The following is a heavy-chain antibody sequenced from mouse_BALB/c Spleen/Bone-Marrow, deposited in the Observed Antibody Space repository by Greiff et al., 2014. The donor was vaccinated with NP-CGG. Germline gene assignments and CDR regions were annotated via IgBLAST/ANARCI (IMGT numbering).Heavy chain of an antibody. J-gene: IGHJ1*01. CDR3: AREVGRGGYFDV. CDR1: GYTFTNYY. D-gene: IGHD1-1*02. V-gene: IGHV1S56*01. Sequence: VQRVESGPELVMPGTSVKISCKASGYTFTNYYIHWLKQRPGQGLEWIGWIFPGDVDTNYNEKFKGKATLTADESSSTAYMQLSSLTSEDSAVYFCAREVGRGGYFDVWGAGTTVTVSS. CDR2: IFPGDVDT.